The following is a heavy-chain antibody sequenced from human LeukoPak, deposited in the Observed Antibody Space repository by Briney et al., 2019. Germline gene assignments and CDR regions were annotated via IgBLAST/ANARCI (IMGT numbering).Heavy chain of an antibody. V-gene: IGHV3-23*01. J-gene: IGHJ6*02. CDR2: ISGSGGST. CDR3: AKWKGSTSSLNGMDV. Sequence: PGGSLRLSCAASGFTFSSYAVSWVRQAPGKGLEWVSAISGSGGSTYYADSVKGRFTISRDNSKNTLYLQMNSLRAEDTAVYYCAKWKGSTSSLNGMDVWGQGTTVTVSS. D-gene: IGHD2-2*01. CDR1: GFTFSSYA.